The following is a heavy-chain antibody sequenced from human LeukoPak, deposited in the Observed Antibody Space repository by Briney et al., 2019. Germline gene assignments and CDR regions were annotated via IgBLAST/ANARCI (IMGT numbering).Heavy chain of an antibody. CDR3: ARVTGYRIEDYFDY. CDR1: GGSISSYY. CDR2: IYYSGST. D-gene: IGHD6-13*01. J-gene: IGHJ4*02. Sequence: SETLSLTCTVSGGSISSYYWSWIRQLPGKGLEWIGYIYYSGSTNYNPSLKSRVTISVETSKNEFSLKLRSVTAADTAVYYCARVTGYRIEDYFDYWGQGTLVTVSS. V-gene: IGHV4-59*01.